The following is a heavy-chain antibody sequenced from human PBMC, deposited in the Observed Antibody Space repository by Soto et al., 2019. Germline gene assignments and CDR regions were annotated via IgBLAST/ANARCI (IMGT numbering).Heavy chain of an antibody. CDR1: GFTFISSF. D-gene: IGHD6-19*01. J-gene: IGHJ4*02. CDR2: INQDGGVT. CDR3: ARYYCGSGRYFFNS. Sequence: GGSLRLSCVASGFTFISSFMGWIRQAPGKGLEWVANINQDGGVTYYVDSVEGRFTISRDNTKDSLYLQMNSLRGDDTAIYYCARYYCGSGRYFFNSWAQGTPVTVSS. V-gene: IGHV3-7*03.